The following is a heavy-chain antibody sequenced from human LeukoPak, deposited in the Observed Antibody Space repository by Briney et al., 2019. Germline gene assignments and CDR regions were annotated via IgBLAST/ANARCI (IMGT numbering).Heavy chain of an antibody. Sequence: ASVNVSCTASGNTFTRYYMHWVRQAPGQGXXXXXXINPXGGSXRXXXXXXXXXXMTRXXSTSTVYMXLSSLRSEDTAVYYCARDLRERFWGYFDYWGQGTLVTVSS. V-gene: IGHV1-46*01. CDR2: INPXGGSX. D-gene: IGHD3-3*01. J-gene: IGHJ4*02. CDR1: GNTFTRYY. CDR3: ARDLRERFWGYFDY.